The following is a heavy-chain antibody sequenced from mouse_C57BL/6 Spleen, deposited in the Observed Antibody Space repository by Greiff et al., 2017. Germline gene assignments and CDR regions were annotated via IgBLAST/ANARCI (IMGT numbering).Heavy chain of an antibody. CDR1: GYTFTSYW. V-gene: IGHV1-50*01. D-gene: IGHD2-5*01. CDR2: IDPSDSYT. Sequence: VQLQQPGAELVKPGASVKLSCKASGYTFTSYWMQWVKQRPGQGLEWIGEIDPSDSYTNYNQKFKGKATLTVDTSSSTAYMQLSSLTSEDSAVYYCARGYSNPWYFDVWGTGTTVTVSS. CDR3: ARGYSNPWYFDV. J-gene: IGHJ1*03.